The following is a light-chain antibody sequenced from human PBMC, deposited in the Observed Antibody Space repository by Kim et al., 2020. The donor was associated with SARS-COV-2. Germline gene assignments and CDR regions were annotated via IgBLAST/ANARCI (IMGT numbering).Light chain of an antibody. CDR1: QSVSSRY. Sequence: PGERATLSCGASQSVSSRYVAWYQQKPGLAPRLLIYDASNRATGIPDRFSGSGSGTEFTLTISRLEPEDFAVYYCQQYDSSPLTFGGGTKVDIK. CDR3: QQYDSSPLT. V-gene: IGKV3D-20*01. J-gene: IGKJ4*01. CDR2: DAS.